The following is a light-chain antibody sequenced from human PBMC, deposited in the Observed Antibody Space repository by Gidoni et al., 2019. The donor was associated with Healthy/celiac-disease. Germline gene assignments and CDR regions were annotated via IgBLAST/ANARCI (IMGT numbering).Light chain of an antibody. CDR3: QKYNSAPLT. V-gene: IGKV1-27*01. Sequence: DIQVTQSPSSLSASVGDRVTTTCRASQGISNYLAWYQQKPGKVPQLLIYAAATLQSGVPSRFSGSGSGTDFTLTISSLQPEEVATYYCQKYNSAPLTFGGXTKVEIK. J-gene: IGKJ4*01. CDR1: QGISNY. CDR2: AAA.